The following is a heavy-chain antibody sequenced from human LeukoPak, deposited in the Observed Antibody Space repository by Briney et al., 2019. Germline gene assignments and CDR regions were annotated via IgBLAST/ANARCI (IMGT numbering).Heavy chain of an antibody. CDR1: GFTFSTYS. D-gene: IGHD1-26*01. CDR3: AKVHLGSGSYYGGYYFDY. CDR2: ISGTSTYI. V-gene: IGHV3-21*01. Sequence: GGSLRLSCAASGFTFSTYSMNWARQAPGKGLEWVSSISGTSTYIYYADSVKGRFTISRDNGKNSLYLQMDSLRAEDTAVYYCAKVHLGSGSYYGGYYFDYWGQGTLVTVSS. J-gene: IGHJ4*02.